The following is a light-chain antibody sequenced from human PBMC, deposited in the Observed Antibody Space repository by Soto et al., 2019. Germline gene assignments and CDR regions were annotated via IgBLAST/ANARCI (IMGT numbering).Light chain of an antibody. J-gene: IGKJ4*02. CDR1: QSVSSSY. CDR2: GAS. CDR3: QQYGSSTLT. V-gene: IGKV3-20*01. Sequence: EIVLTQSPGTLSLSPGERATLSCRASQSVSSSYLAWYQQKPGQAPRLLIYGASSRATGIPDRFSGSGSGTDFTLTISRLEPEDFAVYYCQQYGSSTLTCGRVTKVDIK.